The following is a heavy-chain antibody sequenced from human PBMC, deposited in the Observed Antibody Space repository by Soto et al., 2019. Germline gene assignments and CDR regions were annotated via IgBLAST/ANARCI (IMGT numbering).Heavy chain of an antibody. J-gene: IGHJ4*02. CDR2: ISAYKGNT. CDR3: ARDRGGYALYY. Sequence: QVQLVQSGAEVKKPGASVKVSCKASGYTFTSYGISWVRQAPGQGLEWMGWISAYKGNTNYAQKLQGRVTMTTDTPTSTAYMELRSLRSDATAVYYCARDRGGYALYYRGQGTLVTVSS. D-gene: IGHD5-12*01. V-gene: IGHV1-18*01. CDR1: GYTFTSYG.